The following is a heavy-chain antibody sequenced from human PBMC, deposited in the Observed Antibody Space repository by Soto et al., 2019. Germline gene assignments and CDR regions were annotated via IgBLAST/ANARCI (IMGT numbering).Heavy chain of an antibody. J-gene: IGHJ4*02. CDR3: ARGWSSSSPLDY. CDR1: GYTFISYG. V-gene: IGHV1-18*01. Sequence: QIQLVQSGVEVKKPGASVKVSCKASGYTFISYGISWVRQAPGQGLEWMGWISAYNGKTNYAQKFQGRVTMSTDTSTSTAYMELRSLISDDTAVYYCARGWSSSSPLDYWGQVAVVTVSS. D-gene: IGHD6-13*01. CDR2: ISAYNGKT.